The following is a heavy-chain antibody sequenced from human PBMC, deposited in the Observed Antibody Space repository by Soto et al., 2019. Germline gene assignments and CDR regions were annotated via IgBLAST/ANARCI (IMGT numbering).Heavy chain of an antibody. V-gene: IGHV4-59*01. Sequence: ETLSLTFTVSGGSISSYYWSWIRQPPGKGLEWIGYIYYSGSTNYNPSLKSRVTISVDTSKNQFSLKLSSVTAAETAVYYCARARKAAYSTGGFDSWGQGTLVTVSS. CDR3: ARARKAAYSTGGFDS. D-gene: IGHD5-12*01. CDR1: GGSISSYY. J-gene: IGHJ4*02. CDR2: IYYSGST.